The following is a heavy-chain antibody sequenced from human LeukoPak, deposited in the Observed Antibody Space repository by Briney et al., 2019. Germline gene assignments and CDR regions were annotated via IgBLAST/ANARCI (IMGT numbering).Heavy chain of an antibody. CDR3: ARDVPAAAQLHHSYYYYMDV. CDR2: ISSSGSTI. CDR1: GFTFSDYY. Sequence: GGSLRLSCAASGFTFSDYYMSWIRQAPGKGLEWVSYISSSGSTIYYADSVKGRFTISRDNAKNSLYLQMSSLRSEDTAVYYCARDVPAAAQLHHSYYYYMDVWGKGTTVTVSS. D-gene: IGHD2-2*01. J-gene: IGHJ6*03. V-gene: IGHV3-11*01.